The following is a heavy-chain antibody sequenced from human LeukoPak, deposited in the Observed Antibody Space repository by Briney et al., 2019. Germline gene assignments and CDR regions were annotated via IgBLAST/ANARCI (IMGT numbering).Heavy chain of an antibody. D-gene: IGHD4-17*01. CDR2: IYYSGST. V-gene: IGHV4-34*01. J-gene: IGHJ6*03. Sequence: SETLSLTCAVYGGSFSGYYWSWIRQPPGKGLEWIGSIYYSGSTYYNPSLKSRVTISVDTSKNQFSLKLSSVTAADTAVYYCARVYRDYGDRFYYYYYYMDVWGKGTTVTVSS. CDR1: GGSFSGYY. CDR3: ARVYRDYGDRFYYYYYYMDV.